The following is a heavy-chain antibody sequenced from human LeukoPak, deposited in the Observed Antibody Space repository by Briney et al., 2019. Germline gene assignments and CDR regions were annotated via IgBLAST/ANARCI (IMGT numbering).Heavy chain of an antibody. J-gene: IGHJ4*02. V-gene: IGHV4-30-2*01. CDR2: IYHSGST. Sequence: QTLSLTCTVSGGSISSGGYYWSWIRQPPGKGLEWIGYIYHSGSTYYNPSLKSRVTISVDRSKNQFSLKLSSVTAADTAVYYCAREVATSSPYFDYWGQGTLVTVSS. D-gene: IGHD5-12*01. CDR1: GGSISSGGYY. CDR3: AREVATSSPYFDY.